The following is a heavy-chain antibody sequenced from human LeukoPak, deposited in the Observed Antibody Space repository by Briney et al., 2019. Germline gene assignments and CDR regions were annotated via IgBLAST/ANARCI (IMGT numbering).Heavy chain of an antibody. D-gene: IGHD3-10*01. J-gene: IGHJ4*02. CDR3: AAVPHYMVRGVIRNDY. V-gene: IGHV1-58*01. CDR2: IVVGSGNT. CDR1: GFTFTSSA. Sequence: TSVTVSCKASGFTFTSSAVQWGRQARGQRLEWIGWIVVGSGNTNYAQKFQERVTITRDMSTSTAYMELSSLRSEDTAVYYCAAVPHYMVRGVIRNDYWGQGTLVTVSS.